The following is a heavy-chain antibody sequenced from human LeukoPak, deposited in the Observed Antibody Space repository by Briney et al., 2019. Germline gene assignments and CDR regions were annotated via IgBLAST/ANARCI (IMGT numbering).Heavy chain of an antibody. CDR1: GFTFSSYS. Sequence: GSLRLSCAASGFTFSSYSKNWVRQAPGKGLEGVSSISSSSNYIYYAEAVNGRFTIYRDNAKNSLYLQINSLRDEDTVVYYCARDYCSGGSCYLYGYWGQGTLVTVSS. CDR2: ISSSSNYI. J-gene: IGHJ4*02. CDR3: ARDYCSGGSCYLYGY. V-gene: IGHV3-21*01. D-gene: IGHD2-15*01.